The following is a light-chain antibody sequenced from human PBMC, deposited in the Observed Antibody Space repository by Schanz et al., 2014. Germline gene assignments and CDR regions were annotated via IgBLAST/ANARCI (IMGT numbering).Light chain of an antibody. V-gene: IGKV3-20*01. CDR3: HQYGNSPKT. CDR2: GAS. Sequence: EIVMTQSPATLSVSPGERATLSCRASQSVSSNLAWYQQKPGQPPRLLIYGASRRAAGIPDRFSGSGSGTDFTLTISRLETEDFAVYYCHQYGNSPKTFGQGTKLEIK. CDR1: QSVSSN. J-gene: IGKJ2*01.